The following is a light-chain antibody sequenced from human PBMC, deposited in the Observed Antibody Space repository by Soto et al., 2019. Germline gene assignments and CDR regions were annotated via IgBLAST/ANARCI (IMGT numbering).Light chain of an antibody. J-gene: IGKJ5*01. CDR3: QQYGSSPIT. Sequence: IVLTQSPSTVSLSPGERATLSCRASQSVSSYLAWYQQKPGQAPRLLIYDASNRATGVPARFSGSGSGTDFTLTISSLEPEDFAVYYCQQYGSSPITFGQGARLE. V-gene: IGKV3-11*01. CDR1: QSVSSY. CDR2: DAS.